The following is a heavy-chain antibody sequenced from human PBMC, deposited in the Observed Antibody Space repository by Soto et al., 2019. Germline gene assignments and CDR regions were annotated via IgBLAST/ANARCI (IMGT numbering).Heavy chain of an antibody. D-gene: IGHD6-13*01. Sequence: QLQLQESGPGLVKPSETLSLTCTVSGGSISSSSFHWGWIRQPPGKGLEWIGSIYYSGSTYYSPSLKTRVTISVDTSKNQFSLKLSSVTAADTAVYYCARRERAAGTDWWFDPWGQGTLDTVSS. CDR3: ARRERAAGTDWWFDP. V-gene: IGHV4-39*01. CDR1: GGSISSSSFH. CDR2: IYYSGST. J-gene: IGHJ5*02.